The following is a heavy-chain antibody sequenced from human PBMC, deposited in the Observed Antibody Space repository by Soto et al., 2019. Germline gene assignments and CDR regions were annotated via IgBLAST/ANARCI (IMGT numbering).Heavy chain of an antibody. D-gene: IGHD3-10*01. CDR3: ARGRTWFGESSDAFDI. V-gene: IGHV3-11*01. CDR1: GFTFSGYY. CDR2: ISSSGSTI. Sequence: GGALRLSCAASGFTFSGYYMSWVRPAPGKGLEWVSYISSSGSTIYYADSVKGRFTISRDNAKNSLYLQMNSLRAEDTAVYYCARGRTWFGESSDAFDIWGQGTMVTVSS. J-gene: IGHJ3*02.